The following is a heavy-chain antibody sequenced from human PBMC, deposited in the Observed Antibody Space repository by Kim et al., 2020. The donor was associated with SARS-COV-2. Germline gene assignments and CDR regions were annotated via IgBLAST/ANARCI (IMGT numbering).Heavy chain of an antibody. CDR3: ARDGVYGDYAIGYYYYGMDV. J-gene: IGHJ6*02. Sequence: SETLSLTCTVSGGSISSSSYYWGWIRQPPGKGLEWIGSIYYSGSTYYNPSLKSRVTISVDTSKNQFSLKLSSVTAADTAVYYCARDGVYGDYAIGYYYYGMDVWGQGTTVTVSS. V-gene: IGHV4-39*07. D-gene: IGHD4-17*01. CDR2: IYYSGST. CDR1: GGSISSSSYY.